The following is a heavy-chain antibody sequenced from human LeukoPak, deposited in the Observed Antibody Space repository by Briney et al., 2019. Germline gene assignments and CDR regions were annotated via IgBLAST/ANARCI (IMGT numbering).Heavy chain of an antibody. Sequence: PSQTLSLTCTVSGGSISSDGYYWSWIRQPPGKGLEWIGSIYYSGSTYYNPSLKSRVTISVDTSKNQFSLRLSSVTAADTAVYYCARVVVFGVVSSDYYYYYMDVWGKGTTVTVSS. CDR1: GGSISSDGYY. D-gene: IGHD3-3*01. J-gene: IGHJ6*03. CDR3: ARVVVFGVVSSDYYYYYMDV. CDR2: IYYSGST. V-gene: IGHV4-39*07.